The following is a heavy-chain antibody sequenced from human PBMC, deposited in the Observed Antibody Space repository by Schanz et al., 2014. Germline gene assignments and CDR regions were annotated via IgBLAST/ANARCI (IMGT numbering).Heavy chain of an antibody. V-gene: IGHV4-59*08. CDR1: GGSMDTHY. D-gene: IGHD2-21*01. CDR2: IYSSGIA. CDR3: ARRVVPATMGLYFDL. Sequence: QVQLQESGPGLVKPSETLSLMCTVSGGSMDTHYWGWIRQPPGKGLEWIAFIYSSGIANYNPSLESRVTISVDTSKTQCSRRLPSGTAADTATYYCARRVVPATMGLYFDLWGQGTLVTVSS. J-gene: IGHJ4*02.